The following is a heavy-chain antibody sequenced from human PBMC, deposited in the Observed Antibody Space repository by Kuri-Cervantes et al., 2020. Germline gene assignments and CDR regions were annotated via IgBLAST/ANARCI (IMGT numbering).Heavy chain of an antibody. CDR1: GGSISSGGYY. V-gene: IGHV4-31*03. D-gene: IGHD3-22*01. CDR2: IYYSGST. J-gene: IGHJ6*02. CDR3: AREGTIYYYDSSGYYRQNYYYGMDV. Sequence: LSLTCTVSGGSISSGGYYWSWIRQHPGKGLEWIGYIYYSGSTYYNPSLKSRVTISVDTSKNQFSLKLSSVTAADTAVYYCAREGTIYYYDSSGYYRQNYYYGMDVWGQGTTVTVSS.